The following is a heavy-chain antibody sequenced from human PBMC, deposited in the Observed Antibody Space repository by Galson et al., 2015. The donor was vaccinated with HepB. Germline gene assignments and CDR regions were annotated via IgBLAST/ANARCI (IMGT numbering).Heavy chain of an antibody. D-gene: IGHD1-20*01. Sequence: SVKVSCKASGYTFTSYYTHWVRQAPGQGLEWMGIINPSGRLTYAQKFQGRVTMTRDTSTSTVYMELSSLRSEDTAVFYCARGTTSITGCVFDTWGQGTMVTVSS. CDR2: INPSGRL. V-gene: IGHV1-46*01. CDR3: ARGTTSITGCVFDT. CDR1: GYTFTSYY. J-gene: IGHJ3*02.